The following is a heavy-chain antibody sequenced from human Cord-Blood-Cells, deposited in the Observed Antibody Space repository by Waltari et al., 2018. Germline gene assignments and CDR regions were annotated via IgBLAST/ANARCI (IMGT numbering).Heavy chain of an antibody. Sequence: QVQLVESGGGVVQPGRPLRLPCAAHGFPFRRYGMHWVRQAPGKGLEWVAVISYDGSNKYYADSVKGRFTISRDNSKNTLYLQMNSLRAEDTAVYYCTYFDYWGQGTLVTVSS. J-gene: IGHJ4*02. V-gene: IGHV3-30*03. CDR2: ISYDGSNK. CDR1: GFPFRRYG. CDR3: TYFDY.